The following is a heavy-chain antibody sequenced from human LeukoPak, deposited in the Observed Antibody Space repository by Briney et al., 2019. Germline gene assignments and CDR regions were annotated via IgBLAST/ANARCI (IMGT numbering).Heavy chain of an antibody. CDR1: GFIFSSYG. V-gene: IGHV3-21*01. CDR3: ARGYGSHSAGYYFDY. Sequence: GGSLRLSCAASGFIFSSYGMNWVRQAPGKGLKWVSSISSGTTYTYYADSVKGRFTLSRDNAKTSLYLQMNSLRVEDTAIYYCARGYGSHSAGYYFDYWGQGTLVTVSS. D-gene: IGHD1-26*01. CDR2: ISSGTTYT. J-gene: IGHJ4*02.